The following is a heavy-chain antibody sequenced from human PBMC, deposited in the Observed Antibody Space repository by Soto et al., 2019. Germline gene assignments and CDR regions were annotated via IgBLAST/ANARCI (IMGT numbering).Heavy chain of an antibody. CDR2: IGTAGDT. Sequence: EVQLVESGGGLVQPGGSLRLSCAASGFTFSSYDMHWVRQATGKGLEWVSAIGTAGDTYYPGSVKGRFTISRENAKKSLYLQMNSLRAEDTAVYYCASDLSAAAGTYYGMDVWGQGTTVTVSS. CDR1: GFTFSSYD. CDR3: ASDLSAAAGTYYGMDV. D-gene: IGHD6-13*01. J-gene: IGHJ6*02. V-gene: IGHV3-13*01.